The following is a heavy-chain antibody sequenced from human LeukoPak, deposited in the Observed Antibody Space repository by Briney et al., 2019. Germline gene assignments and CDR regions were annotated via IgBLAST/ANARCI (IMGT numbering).Heavy chain of an antibody. D-gene: IGHD1-26*01. Sequence: PSETLSLTCTVSGGSISSSSYYWGWIRQPPGKGLEWIGSIYYSGSTYYNPSLKSRVTISVDTSKNQFSLKLSSVTAADTAVYYCARVSGGDGDYFDYWGQGTLVTVSS. CDR2: IYYSGST. V-gene: IGHV4-39*07. CDR1: GGSISSSSYY. J-gene: IGHJ4*02. CDR3: ARVSGGDGDYFDY.